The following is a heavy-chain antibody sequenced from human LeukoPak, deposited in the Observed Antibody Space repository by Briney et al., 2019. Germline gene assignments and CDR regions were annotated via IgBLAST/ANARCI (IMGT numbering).Heavy chain of an antibody. D-gene: IGHD3-22*01. Sequence: GGSLRLSCAASGFTFSSYAMSWVRQAPGKGLEWVSVIGGSGGSTYYADSVKGRFTISRDNSKNTLYLQMNSLRAEDTAVYYCAKDYYDSSGGYYMDVWGKGTTVTISS. CDR2: IGGSGGST. J-gene: IGHJ6*03. V-gene: IGHV3-23*01. CDR1: GFTFSSYA. CDR3: AKDYYDSSGGYYMDV.